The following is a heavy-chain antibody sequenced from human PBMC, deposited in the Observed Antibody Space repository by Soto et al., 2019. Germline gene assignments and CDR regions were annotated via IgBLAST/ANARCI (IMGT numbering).Heavy chain of an antibody. CDR2: IYYSGST. CDR1: GGSISSGGYY. D-gene: IGHD4-4*01. V-gene: IGHV4-31*03. J-gene: IGHJ4*02. Sequence: QVQLQESGPGLVKPSQTLSLTCTVSGGSISSGGYYWSWIRQHPGKGLEWIGYIYYSGSTYYNPSLKSRVTMSVDTSKNQFSLKLSSVTAADTAVYYCARDHSNYERPLDYWGQGTLVTVSS. CDR3: ARDHSNYERPLDY.